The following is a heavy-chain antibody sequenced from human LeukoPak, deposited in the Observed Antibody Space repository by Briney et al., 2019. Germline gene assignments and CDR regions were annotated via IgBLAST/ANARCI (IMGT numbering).Heavy chain of an antibody. CDR2: IYPGDSDT. V-gene: IGHV5-51*01. CDR3: ARLNSGYEPHYGMDV. D-gene: IGHD5-12*01. CDR1: GYSFTSYW. Sequence: GESLKISCKGSGYSFTSYWIGWVRQMPGKGLESMGIIYPGDSDTRYSPSFQGQVTISADKSISTAYLQWSSLKASDTAMYYCARLNSGYEPHYGMDVWGQGTTVTVSS. J-gene: IGHJ6*02.